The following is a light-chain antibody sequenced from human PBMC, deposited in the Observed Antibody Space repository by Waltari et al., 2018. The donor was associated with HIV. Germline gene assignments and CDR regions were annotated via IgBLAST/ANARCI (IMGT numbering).Light chain of an antibody. CDR1: QSVLYSSNNKNY. CDR2: WAS. J-gene: IGKJ1*01. Sequence: DIVMTQSPDSLAVSLGERATINCKSSQSVLYSSNNKNYLAWYQQKPGQPPKLLIYWASTRESGVPDRFSGSGSGTDFTLTISSLQAEDVAVYYCQQYYSQQDYSSPWTFGQGTKVEIK. V-gene: IGKV4-1*01. CDR3: QQYYSQQDYSSPWT.